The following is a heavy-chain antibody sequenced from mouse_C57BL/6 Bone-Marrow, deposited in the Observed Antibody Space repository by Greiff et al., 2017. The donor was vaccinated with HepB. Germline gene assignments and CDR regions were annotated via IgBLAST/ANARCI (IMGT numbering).Heavy chain of an antibody. D-gene: IGHD2-4*01. J-gene: IGHJ4*01. V-gene: IGHV1-69*01. CDR3: ARFYYERYYAMDY. Sequence: QVQLQQPGAELVMPGASVKLSCKASGYTFTSYWMHWVKQRPGQGLEWIGEIDPSDSYTNYNQKFKGKSTLTVDKSSSTAYMQLSSLTSEDSAVYYCARFYYERYYAMDYWGQGTSVTVSS. CDR2: IDPSDSYT. CDR1: GYTFTSYW.